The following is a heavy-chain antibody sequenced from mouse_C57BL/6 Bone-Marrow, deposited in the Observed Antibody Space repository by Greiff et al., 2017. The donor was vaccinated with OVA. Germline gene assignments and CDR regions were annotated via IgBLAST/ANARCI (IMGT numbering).Heavy chain of an antibody. V-gene: IGHV5-17*01. D-gene: IGHD3-1*01. CDR1: GFTFSDYG. CDR3: ARPVGTDYYAMDY. CDR2: ISSGSSTI. J-gene: IGHJ4*01. Sequence: EVMLVESGGGLVKPGGSLKLSCAASGFTFSDYGMHWVRQAPEKGLEWVAYISSGSSTIYYADTVKGRFTISRDNAKNTLFLQMTSLRSEDTAMYYCARPVGTDYYAMDYWGQGTSVTVSS.